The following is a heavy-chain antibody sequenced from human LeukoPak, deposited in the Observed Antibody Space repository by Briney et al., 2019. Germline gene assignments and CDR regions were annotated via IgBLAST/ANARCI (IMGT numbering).Heavy chain of an antibody. CDR1: GFTFSSYA. V-gene: IGHV3-23*01. CDR2: ISGSGGST. CDR3: AKVIGWFGVPNWFDP. D-gene: IGHD3-10*01. J-gene: IGHJ5*02. Sequence: GGSLRLSCAASGFTFSSYAMSWVRQAPGKGLEWVSSISGSGGSTHYADSVKGRFTISRDNSKNTLYLQMNSLRAEDTAAYYCAKVIGWFGVPNWFDPWGQGTLVTVSS.